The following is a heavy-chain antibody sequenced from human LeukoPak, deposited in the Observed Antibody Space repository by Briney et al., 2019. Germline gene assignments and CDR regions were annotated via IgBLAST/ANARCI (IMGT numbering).Heavy chain of an antibody. J-gene: IGHJ6*03. V-gene: IGHV3-15*01. CDR1: GFTFSNAW. D-gene: IGHD6-13*01. Sequence: GGSLRLSCAASGFTFSNAWMSWVRQAPGKGLEWVGRIKSKTDGGTTDYAAPVKGRFTISGDDSKNTLYLQMNSLRAEDTAVYYCARDSLDSSWYGYYYYYYYMDVWGKGTTVTVSS. CDR3: ARDSLDSSWYGYYYYYYYMDV. CDR2: IKSKTDGGTT.